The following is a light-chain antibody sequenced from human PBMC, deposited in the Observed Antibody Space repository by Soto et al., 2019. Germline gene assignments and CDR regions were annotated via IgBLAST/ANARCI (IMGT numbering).Light chain of an antibody. CDR3: TSYTPSSTYV. Sequence: QSALTQPASVSGSPGQSITISCTGTSSDVGNYDYVSWYQQYPGKAPKLMIYAVSRRPSGVSNRFSGSKSGNTASLTISGLQAEDDADYYCTSYTPSSTYVFGTGTKLTVL. V-gene: IGLV2-14*03. J-gene: IGLJ1*01. CDR1: SSDVGNYDY. CDR2: AVS.